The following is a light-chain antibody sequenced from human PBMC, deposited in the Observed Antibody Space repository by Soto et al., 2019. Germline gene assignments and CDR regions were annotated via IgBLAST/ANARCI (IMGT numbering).Light chain of an antibody. CDR1: QGISSC. Sequence: DIQMTQSPSSLSASVGDRVTITCRASQGISSCLAWYQQKPGKAPKLLIYAASSLQSGVSSRFSGSGSGTDFTLTVSSLQPEDFATYYCQQANSFPWTFGQGTKLEIK. CDR3: QQANSFPWT. V-gene: IGKV1-12*01. J-gene: IGKJ1*01. CDR2: AAS.